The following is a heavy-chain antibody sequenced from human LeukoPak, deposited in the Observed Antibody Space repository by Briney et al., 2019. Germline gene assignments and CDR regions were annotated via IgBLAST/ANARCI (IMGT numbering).Heavy chain of an antibody. J-gene: IGHJ3*02. CDR1: GGTFNAYT. CDR2: VIPIFGTT. CDR3: ARGLQGMATIVDAFDI. D-gene: IGHD5-24*01. V-gene: IGHV1-69*13. Sequence: SVKVSCKASGGTFNAYTISWVRQAPGQGLEWMGGVIPIFGTTKYAQKFQGRVTITADEPTTTAYMELSSLTSEDTAVYYCARGLQGMATIVDAFDIWGQGTKVTVSS.